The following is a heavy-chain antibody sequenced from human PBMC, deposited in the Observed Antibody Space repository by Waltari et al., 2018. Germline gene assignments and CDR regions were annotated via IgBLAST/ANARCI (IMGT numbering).Heavy chain of an antibody. CDR3: GGGGLDGAAY. J-gene: IGHJ4*02. D-gene: IGHD3-16*01. CDR1: GVTCNTFW. Sequence: EVQLMESGGELVQPGGSLRLSCVVSGVTCNTFWMNWVRQAPGKGLVWVSRINNEGTYTTYADSVKGRFTISRDNAKNTLYLQMNSLRVEDTAVYYCGGGGLDGAAYWGQGTLVNVSS. V-gene: IGHV3-74*01. CDR2: INNEGTYT.